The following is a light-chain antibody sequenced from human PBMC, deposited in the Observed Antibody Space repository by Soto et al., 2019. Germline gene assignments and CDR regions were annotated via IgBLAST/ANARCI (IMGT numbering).Light chain of an antibody. Sequence: QSVLTQPPSASGTPGQRVNISCSGSSSNIGSNYVYWYRQFPGTAPKLLIQRNNQRPSGVPARFSGSKSGTSASLAISGLRSEDEADYYCGGWDDSLSXPVFGGGTKLTXL. J-gene: IGLJ2*01. V-gene: IGLV1-47*01. CDR1: SSNIGSNY. CDR2: RNN. CDR3: GGWDDSLSXPV.